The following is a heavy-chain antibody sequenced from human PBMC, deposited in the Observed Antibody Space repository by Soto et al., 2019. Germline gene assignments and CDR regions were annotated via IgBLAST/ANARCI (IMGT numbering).Heavy chain of an antibody. CDR1: GFTFSSYE. CDR2: ISGSGRTV. Sequence: EVQLVESGGGLVQPGGSLRLSCTASGFTFSSYEINWVRLAPGKGLEWVSYISGSGRTVYYADSVKGRFTISRDNAKNSLYLQMNSLTAEDTAVYYYARYRTGDGSYYVDYWGHGTLVTVSS. J-gene: IGHJ4*01. D-gene: IGHD6-13*01. V-gene: IGHV3-48*03. CDR3: ARYRTGDGSYYVDY.